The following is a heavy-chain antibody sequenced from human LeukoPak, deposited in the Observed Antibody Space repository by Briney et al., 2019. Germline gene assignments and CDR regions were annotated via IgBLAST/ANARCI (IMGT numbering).Heavy chain of an antibody. CDR2: ISGSGGST. D-gene: IGHD3-22*01. V-gene: IGHV3-23*01. CDR3: AKDSKGPGIYYDSSGHFDY. Sequence: GGSLRLSCAASGFTFSSYAMSWVRQAPGKGLEWVSAISGSGGSTYYADSVKGRFTISRDNSKNTLYLQMNSLRAEDTAVYFCAKDSKGPGIYYDSSGHFDYWGQGTLVSVSS. J-gene: IGHJ4*02. CDR1: GFTFSSYA.